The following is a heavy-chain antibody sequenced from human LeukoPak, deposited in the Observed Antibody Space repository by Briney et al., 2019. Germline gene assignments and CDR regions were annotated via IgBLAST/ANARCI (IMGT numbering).Heavy chain of an antibody. Sequence: GGSLRLSCAVSGFTFRSYGMNWVRQAPGKGLEWVSYISTGSTTISYADSVKGRFTISRDNAKSSLHLEMNSPRAEDTAMYYCARGFYTPDYWGQGTLVTVSS. CDR1: GFTFRSYG. J-gene: IGHJ4*02. CDR2: ISTGSTTI. CDR3: ARGFYTPDY. V-gene: IGHV3-48*01.